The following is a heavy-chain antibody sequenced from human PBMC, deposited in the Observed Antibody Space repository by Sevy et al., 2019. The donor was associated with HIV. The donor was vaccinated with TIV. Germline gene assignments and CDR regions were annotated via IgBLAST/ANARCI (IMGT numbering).Heavy chain of an antibody. CDR3: TRLLEMPTVSSSFDI. CDR2: IRSKANNYAT. J-gene: IGHJ3*02. V-gene: IGHV3-73*01. CDR1: GFDFSGSG. D-gene: IGHD4-4*01. Sequence: GGSLRLSCVTSGFDFSGSGVHWVRQASGKGPEWVGCIRSKANNYATAYAASVEGRFTISRDDSTNTAYLQINSLKSEDTAVYYCTRLLEMPTVSSSFDIWGQGTVVTVSS.